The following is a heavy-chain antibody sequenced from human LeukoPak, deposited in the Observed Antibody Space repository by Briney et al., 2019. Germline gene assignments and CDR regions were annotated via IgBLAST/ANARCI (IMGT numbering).Heavy chain of an antibody. CDR1: GGTFSSYA. CDR3: ARVSGVTMVRGVIHYYYGMDV. D-gene: IGHD3-10*01. Sequence: EASVKVSCKASGGTFSSYAISWVRQAPGQGREWMGGIIPIFGTANYAQKFQGRGTITADESTSTAYMELSSLRSEDTAVYYCARVSGVTMVRGVIHYYYGMDVWGKGTTVTVSS. CDR2: IIPIFGTA. J-gene: IGHJ6*04. V-gene: IGHV1-69*01.